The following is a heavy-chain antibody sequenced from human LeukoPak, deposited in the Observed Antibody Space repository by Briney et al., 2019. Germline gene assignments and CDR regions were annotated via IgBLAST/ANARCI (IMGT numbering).Heavy chain of an antibody. CDR3: AKDTGSGYDYFSYYFDY. Sequence: GALRLSCAASGFTFSSYGMSWVRPAPGKGLEWVSIISGTAFSTYYAASVRGRFTISRDNSKNTLYLQMNSLRAEDTAVYYCAKDTGSGYDYFSYYFDYWGQGTLVTVSS. CDR1: GFTFSSYG. V-gene: IGHV3-23*01. J-gene: IGHJ4*02. CDR2: ISGTAFST. D-gene: IGHD5-12*01.